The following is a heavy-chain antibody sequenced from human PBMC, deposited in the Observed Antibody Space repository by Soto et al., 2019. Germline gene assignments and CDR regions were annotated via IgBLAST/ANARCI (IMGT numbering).Heavy chain of an antibody. D-gene: IGHD2-21*02. Sequence: PGGSLRLSCAASGFTFSSYGMHWVRQAPGKGLEWVAVIYSGGSTYYADSVKGRFTISRDNSKNTLYLQMNSLRAEDTAVYYCARETAGKVPYGMDVWGQGTTVTVS. CDR3: ARETAGKVPYGMDV. J-gene: IGHJ6*02. V-gene: IGHV3-53*01. CDR1: GFTFSSYG. CDR2: IYSGGST.